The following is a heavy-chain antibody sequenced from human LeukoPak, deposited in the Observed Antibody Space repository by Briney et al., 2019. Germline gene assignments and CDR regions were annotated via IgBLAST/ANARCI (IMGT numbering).Heavy chain of an antibody. CDR2: VYHSGST. CDR3: AREKFLGRLTRVLDT. V-gene: IGHV4-34*01. J-gene: IGHJ5*02. D-gene: IGHD3-3*01. CDR1: GGSFSDYY. Sequence: PSETLSLTCAVYGGSFSDYYWSWIRQPPGKGLEWIGEVYHSGSTNYNPSLKSRLSISTDMSKRQFSLKLNSVTAADTAVYYCAREKFLGRLTRVLDTWGQGTLVTVSS.